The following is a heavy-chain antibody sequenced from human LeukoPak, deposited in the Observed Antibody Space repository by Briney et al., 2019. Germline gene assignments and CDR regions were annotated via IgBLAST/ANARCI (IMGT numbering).Heavy chain of an antibody. CDR2: IYYSGST. D-gene: IGHD3-10*01. J-gene: IGHJ4*02. CDR1: GGSVSGGNYF. CDR3: ARVVYSGSWGYFDY. V-gene: IGHV4-61*01. Sequence: SETLSLTCTVSGGSVSGGNYFWSWIRQPPGKGLEWIGYIYYSGSTSYNPSLKSRLTISIDTSKTQFYLKLSSVTAADTAVYYCARVVYSGSWGYFDYWGQGILVTVSS.